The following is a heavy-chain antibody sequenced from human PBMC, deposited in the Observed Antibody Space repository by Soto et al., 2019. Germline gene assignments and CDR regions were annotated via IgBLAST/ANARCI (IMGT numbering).Heavy chain of an antibody. CDR1: GYTFTSHA. CDR2: INAGNGNT. J-gene: IGHJ5*02. V-gene: IGHV1-3*05. CDR3: ARDGIAAAGTSWFDP. D-gene: IGHD6-13*01. Sequence: QVQLVQSGAEEKKPGASVKVSCKASGYTFTSHAMHWVRQAPGQRLEWMGWINAGNGNTKYSQEFQGRVTITTDTSASTAYMELSSLRSEDTAVYYCARDGIAAAGTSWFDPWGQGTLVTVSS.